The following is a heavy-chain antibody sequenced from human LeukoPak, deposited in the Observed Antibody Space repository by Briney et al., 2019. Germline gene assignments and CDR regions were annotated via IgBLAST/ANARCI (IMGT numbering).Heavy chain of an antibody. D-gene: IGHD3-16*01. CDR2: IIVGSGAT. CDR3: AADLSNPRMGASYLDS. V-gene: IGHV1-58*01. Sequence: SVTVSCEASGFTSTNFAVQWVRQARGQRLEWIGWIIVGSGATKCAQDFQERVTITRDLSTSTLYMELRSLTSEDTAVYYCAADLSNPRMGASYLDSWGQGTLVTVSS. CDR1: GFTSTNFA. J-gene: IGHJ4*02.